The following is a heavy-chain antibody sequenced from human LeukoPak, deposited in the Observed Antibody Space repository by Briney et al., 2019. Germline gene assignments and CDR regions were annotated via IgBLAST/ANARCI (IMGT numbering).Heavy chain of an antibody. D-gene: IGHD3-3*01. J-gene: IGHJ5*02. CDR1: GYTFTSYG. Sequence: GASVKVSCKASGYTFTSYGISWVRQATGQGLEWMGWMNPNSGNTGYAQKFQGRVTMTRNTSISTAYMELSSLRSEDTAVYYCASWGAYYDFWSGYFRFDPWGQGTLVTVSS. CDR3: ASWGAYYDFWSGYFRFDP. V-gene: IGHV1-8*02. CDR2: MNPNSGNT.